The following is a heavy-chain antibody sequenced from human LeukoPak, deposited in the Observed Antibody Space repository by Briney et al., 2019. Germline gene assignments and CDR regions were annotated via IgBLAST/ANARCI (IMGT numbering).Heavy chain of an antibody. J-gene: IGHJ6*02. CDR1: GYTFTSYD. D-gene: IGHD1-26*01. CDR3: ARRGGSYYHYYYGMDV. CDR2: MNPNSGNT. Sequence: ASVKVSCKASGYTFTSYDINWVRQATGQGLEWMGWMNPNSGNTGYAQKFQGRVTMTRNTSISTAYMELSSLRSEDTAVYYCARRGGSYYHYYYGMDVWGQGTTVTVSS. V-gene: IGHV1-8*01.